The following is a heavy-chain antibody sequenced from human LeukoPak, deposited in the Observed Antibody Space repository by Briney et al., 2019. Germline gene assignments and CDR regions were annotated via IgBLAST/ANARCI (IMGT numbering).Heavy chain of an antibody. CDR1: GFTFSSYT. CDR2: ISTSSIYI. V-gene: IGHV3-21*01. J-gene: IGHJ4*02. D-gene: IGHD1-1*01. Sequence: GGSLRPSCAASGFTFSSYTMNWVRQAPGKGLEWVSSISTSSIYIYYTDSLKGRFTISRDNARNSLYLQMNSLKAEDTAVYYCARDQDWNDRGGLDYWGQGTLVTVSS. CDR3: ARDQDWNDRGGLDY.